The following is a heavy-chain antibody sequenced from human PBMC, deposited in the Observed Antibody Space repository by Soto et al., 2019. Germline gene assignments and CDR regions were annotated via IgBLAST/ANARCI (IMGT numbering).Heavy chain of an antibody. D-gene: IGHD3-22*01. CDR2: INPNSGGT. J-gene: IGHJ3*02. CDR3: AKDRGRITMIVVVIPGAFDI. Sequence: ASVKVSCKASGYTFTGYYMHWVRQAPGQGLEWMGWINPNSGGTNYAQKFQGWVTMTRDTSISTAYMELNSLRAEDTAVYYCAKDRGRITMIVVVIPGAFDIWGQGTMVTVSS. V-gene: IGHV1-2*04. CDR1: GYTFTGYY.